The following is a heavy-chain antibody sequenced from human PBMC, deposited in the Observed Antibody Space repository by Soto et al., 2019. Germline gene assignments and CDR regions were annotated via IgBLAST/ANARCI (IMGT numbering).Heavy chain of an antibody. CDR3: ARSAEMYSSGWYYWFYP. J-gene: IGHJ5*02. CDR1: GYTFTSYD. CDR2: MNPNSGNT. D-gene: IGHD6-19*01. V-gene: IGHV1-8*02. Sequence: GASVKVSCKASGYTFTSYDINWVRQATGQGLEWMGWMNPNSGNTGYAQKFQGRVTMTRNTSISTAYMELSSLRSEDTAAYYCARSAEMYSSGWYYWFYPWGQGTLVTVSS.